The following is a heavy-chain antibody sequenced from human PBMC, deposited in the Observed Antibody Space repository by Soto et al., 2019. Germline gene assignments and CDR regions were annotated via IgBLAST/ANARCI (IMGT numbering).Heavy chain of an antibody. V-gene: IGHV1-69*01. CDR2: IIPIFGTA. CDR1: GGTFSSYA. D-gene: IGHD5-12*01. CDR3: AREEFSGYGMYYFDY. Sequence: SLKVSCKASGGTFSSYAISWVRQAPGQGLEWMGGIIPIFGTANYAQKFQGRVTITADESTSTAYMELSSLRSEDTAVYYCAREEFSGYGMYYFDYWGQGTLVTVSS. J-gene: IGHJ4*02.